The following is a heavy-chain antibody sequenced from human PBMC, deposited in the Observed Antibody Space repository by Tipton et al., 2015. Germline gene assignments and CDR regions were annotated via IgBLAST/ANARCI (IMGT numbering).Heavy chain of an antibody. CDR3: ARRFSHSSSWTFDY. D-gene: IGHD6-13*01. V-gene: IGHV4-61*01. J-gene: IGHJ4*02. Sequence: TLSLTCTVSGGSVSRGNYYWSWIRQPPGKGLEWIGYIYYSGSTYYNPSLKSRVTISVDTSKNQFSLKLSSVTAADTAVYYCARRFSHSSSWTFDYWGQGTLVTVSS. CDR1: GGSVSRGNYY. CDR2: IYYSGST.